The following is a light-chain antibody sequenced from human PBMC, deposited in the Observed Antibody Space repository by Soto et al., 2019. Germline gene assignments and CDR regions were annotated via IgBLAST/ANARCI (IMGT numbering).Light chain of an antibody. CDR3: QQYGSSPWT. CDR2: GAS. Sequence: EIVLTQSPGTLSLSPGERATLSCRASQSGSGSYLAWYQQKPGQAPRLLIYGASSRATGIPDRFSGSGSGTDFTLTISRLEPEDFAVYYCQQYGSSPWTFGQGTKVDIK. CDR1: QSGSGSY. V-gene: IGKV3-20*01. J-gene: IGKJ1*01.